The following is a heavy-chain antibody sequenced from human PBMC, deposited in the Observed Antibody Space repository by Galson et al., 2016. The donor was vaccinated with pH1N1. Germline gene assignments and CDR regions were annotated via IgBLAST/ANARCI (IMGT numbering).Heavy chain of an antibody. D-gene: IGHD3-3*01. CDR3: ARQGPITYYDFWSGYYIDY. V-gene: IGHV4-34*01. CDR2: VNDSGNV. CDR1: GESFKNYY. Sequence: TLSLTCAVYGESFKNYYWSWIRQAPGKGLEWIGEVNDSGNVNYNTSLASRATISLDTSKNQFSLKMTSVTAADTAVYYCARQGPITYYDFWSGYYIDYWGQGTLVTVSS. J-gene: IGHJ4*02.